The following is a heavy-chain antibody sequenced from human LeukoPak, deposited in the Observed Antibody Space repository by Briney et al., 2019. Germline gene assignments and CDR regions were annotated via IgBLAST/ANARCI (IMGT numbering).Heavy chain of an antibody. V-gene: IGHV1-69*05. D-gene: IGHD3-22*01. CDR1: GGTFSSYA. J-gene: IGHJ5*02. Sequence: ASVKVSCKASGGTFSSYAISWVRQAPGQGLEWMGGIIPIFGTANYAQKFQGRVTITTDESTSTAYMELSSLRSEDTAVYYCARVKLAYYYDSGGYYYDWFDPWGQGTLVTVSS. CDR3: ARVKLAYYYDSGGYYYDWFDP. CDR2: IIPIFGTA.